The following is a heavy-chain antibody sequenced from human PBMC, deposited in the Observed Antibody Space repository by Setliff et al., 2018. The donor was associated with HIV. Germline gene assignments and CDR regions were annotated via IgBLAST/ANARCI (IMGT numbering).Heavy chain of an antibody. Sequence: SETLSLTCTVSGGSISSGTYYWSWIRQPAGKGLEWIGRIHSSGSTNYNLSLKSRVTISVDMSKNQFSLKLSSVTAADTAVYYCASSFFGSGTYYNDLAYWGQGILVTV. V-gene: IGHV4-61*02. CDR3: ASSFFGSGTYYNDLAY. D-gene: IGHD3-10*01. J-gene: IGHJ4*02. CDR1: GGSISSGTYY. CDR2: IHSSGST.